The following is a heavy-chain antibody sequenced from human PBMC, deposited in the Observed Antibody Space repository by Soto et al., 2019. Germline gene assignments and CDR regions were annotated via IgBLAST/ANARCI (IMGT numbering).Heavy chain of an antibody. CDR1: GGTFSSYA. CDR2: IIPIFGTA. CDR3: ARDTARYGGDSPFDY. Sequence: QVQLVQSGAEVKKPGSSVKVSCKASGGTFSSYAISWVRQAPGQGLEWMGGIIPIFGTANYAQKFQGRVTITADESTSTAYMELSSLRSEDTAAYYCARDTARYGGDSPFDYWGQGTLVTVSS. V-gene: IGHV1-69*01. J-gene: IGHJ4*02. D-gene: IGHD2-21*02.